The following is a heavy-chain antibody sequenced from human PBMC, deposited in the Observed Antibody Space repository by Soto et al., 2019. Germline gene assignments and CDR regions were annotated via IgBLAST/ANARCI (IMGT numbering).Heavy chain of an antibody. V-gene: IGHV3-23*01. CDR1: GFSFGSYA. D-gene: IGHD3-3*01. Sequence: GGSLRLSCVASGFSFGSYALTWVRQAPGKGLEWVSTISGSDGKTFYADAVKGRFSISRDISQSTLYLQMNSLRADDTAIYYCARWSYLDYWGQGTRVTVS. J-gene: IGHJ4*02. CDR3: ARWSYLDY. CDR2: ISGSDGKT.